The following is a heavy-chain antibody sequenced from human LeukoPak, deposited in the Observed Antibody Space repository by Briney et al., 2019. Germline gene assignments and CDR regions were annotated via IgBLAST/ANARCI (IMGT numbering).Heavy chain of an antibody. J-gene: IGHJ4*02. CDR3: ARVSPNTVTTLQYFDY. V-gene: IGHV3-21*01. CDR1: GFTFSSYW. CDR2: ISSGSSAI. D-gene: IGHD4-17*01. Sequence: GGSLRLSCAASGFTFSSYWMHWVRQAPGKGLEWVSIISSGSSAIFSADALKGRFTISRDDAKNLLYLDMNSLRAEDTAVYYCARVSPNTVTTLQYFDYWGQGTLVTVSS.